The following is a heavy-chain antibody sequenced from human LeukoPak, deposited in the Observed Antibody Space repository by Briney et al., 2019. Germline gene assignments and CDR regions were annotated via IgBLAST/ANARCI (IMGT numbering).Heavy chain of an antibody. CDR1: GGSVSSSRYY. Sequence: SETLSLTCPVSGGSVSSSRYYWGWIRQPPGKGLEWIGSIYYTGSTYYKPSLKSRVTISVDASKNQISLKLSSVTAAVTAVYFCTRHKSFDYLSPIDSLVEGTLVTDSS. CDR2: IYYTGST. CDR3: TRHKSFDYLSPIDS. J-gene: IGHJ4*02. V-gene: IGHV4-39*01. D-gene: IGHD3-9*01.